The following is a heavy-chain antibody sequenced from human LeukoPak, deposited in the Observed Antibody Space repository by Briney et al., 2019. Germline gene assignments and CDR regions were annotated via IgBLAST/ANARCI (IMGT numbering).Heavy chain of an antibody. CDR3: ASGRYCSSTSCYLIYYYMDV. CDR2: IYTSGST. Sequence: SETLSLTCTVSGGSISSGGYYWSWIRQPAGKGLEWIGRIYTSGSTNYNPSLKSRVTISVDTSKNQFSLKLSSVTAADTAVYYCASGRYCSSTSCYLIYYYMDVWGKGTTVTVSS. D-gene: IGHD2-2*01. J-gene: IGHJ6*03. CDR1: GGSISSGGYY. V-gene: IGHV4-61*02.